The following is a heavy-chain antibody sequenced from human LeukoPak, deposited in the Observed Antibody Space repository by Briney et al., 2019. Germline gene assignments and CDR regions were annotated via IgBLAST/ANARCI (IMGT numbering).Heavy chain of an antibody. CDR2: IKQDGSEK. J-gene: IGHJ5*02. V-gene: IGHV3-7*01. CDR1: GFTFSNYW. CDR3: ARTPYGSGTYSPCDL. D-gene: IGHD3-10*01. Sequence: GGSLLLSCAASGFTFSNYWMSWVRQAPGKGLEWVANIKQDGSEKSYVDSVKGRFTISRDNGKNSLYIQMNSLRAEDTAVYYCARTPYGSGTYSPCDLWGQGTLVTVSS.